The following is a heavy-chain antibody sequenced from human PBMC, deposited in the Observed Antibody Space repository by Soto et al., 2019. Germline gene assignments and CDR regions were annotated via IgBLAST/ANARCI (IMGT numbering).Heavy chain of an antibody. J-gene: IGHJ4*02. V-gene: IGHV1-18*01. CDR2: ISAYNGNT. Sequence: QVQLVQSGAEVKKPGASVKVSCKASGYTFTSYGISWVRQAPGQGLEWMGWISAYNGNTNYAQQLHGRVTMTTDTATGTAYMELRSLRSDDTAVYYCARDRKRYFDWLLPYFDYWGQGTLVTVSS. CDR1: GYTFTSYG. D-gene: IGHD3-9*01. CDR3: ARDRKRYFDWLLPYFDY.